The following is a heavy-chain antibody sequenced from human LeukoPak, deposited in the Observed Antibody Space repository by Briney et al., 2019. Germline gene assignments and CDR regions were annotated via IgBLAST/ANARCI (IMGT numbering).Heavy chain of an antibody. J-gene: IGHJ4*02. Sequence: PSETLSLTCTVSGGSINNYFWSWIRQPPGKALEWIGYIYYLGSTNYNPSLKSRVAILVDTSNNQFSLELTSVTAADTAVYYCARGQGTCTSLFDYCGLRNLVTV. CDR2: IYYLGST. CDR3: ARGQGTCTSLFDY. V-gene: IGHV4-59*01. CDR1: GGSINNYF. D-gene: IGHD1-1*01.